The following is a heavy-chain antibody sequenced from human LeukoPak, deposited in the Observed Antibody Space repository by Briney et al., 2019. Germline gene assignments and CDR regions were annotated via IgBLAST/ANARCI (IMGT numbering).Heavy chain of an antibody. CDR1: GGSISSGGYY. J-gene: IGHJ4*02. CDR3: ARDWGGGGSFDY. V-gene: IGHV4-31*03. Sequence: SETLSLTCTVSGGSISSGGYYWSWIRQHPGKGLEWIGYIYYSGSTYYNPSLKSRVTISVDTSRNQFSLKLSSVTAADTAVYYCARDWGGGGSFDYWGQGTLVTVSS. D-gene: IGHD3-10*01. CDR2: IYYSGST.